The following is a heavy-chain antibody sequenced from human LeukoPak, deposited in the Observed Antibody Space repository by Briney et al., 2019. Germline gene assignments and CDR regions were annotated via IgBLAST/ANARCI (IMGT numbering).Heavy chain of an antibody. CDR3: ARAEGGSYSNYFDY. Sequence: SETLSLTCTVSGGSISSSSYYWGWIRQPPGKGLEWIGYIYYSGSTYYNPSLKSRVTISVDTSKNQFSLKLSSVTAADTAVYYCARAEGGSYSNYFDYWGQGTLVTVSS. CDR1: GGSISSSSYY. CDR2: IYYSGST. J-gene: IGHJ4*02. D-gene: IGHD1-26*01. V-gene: IGHV4-61*05.